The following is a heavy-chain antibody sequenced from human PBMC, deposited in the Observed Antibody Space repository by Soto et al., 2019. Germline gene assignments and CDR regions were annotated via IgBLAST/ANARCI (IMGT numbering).Heavy chain of an antibody. V-gene: IGHV3-30*18. CDR2: ISYDGSNK. CDR3: AKDITMVRGVISDYYYYSGMDV. CDR1: GFTFSSYG. Sequence: GGSLRLSCAASGFTFSSYGMHWVRQAPGKGLEWVAVISYDGSNKYYADSVKGRFTISRDNSKNTLYLQMNSLRAEDTAVYYCAKDITMVRGVISDYYYYSGMDVWGQGNTVTVSS. J-gene: IGHJ6*02. D-gene: IGHD3-10*01.